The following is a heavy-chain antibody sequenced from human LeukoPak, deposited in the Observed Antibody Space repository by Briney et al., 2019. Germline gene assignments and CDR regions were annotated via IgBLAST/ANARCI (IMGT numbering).Heavy chain of an antibody. Sequence: SETLSLTCTVSGVSISSSSYYWGWIRQPPGKGLEWIGCLYYTGRTYYNPSLQSRITISVDTSKNQVSLKLSSVTAADTALYYCASHHDSGDNVRAFHFWGQGTMVTVSS. D-gene: IGHD4-17*01. V-gene: IGHV4-39*01. CDR1: GVSISSSSYY. J-gene: IGHJ3*01. CDR2: LYYTGRT. CDR3: ASHHDSGDNVRAFHF.